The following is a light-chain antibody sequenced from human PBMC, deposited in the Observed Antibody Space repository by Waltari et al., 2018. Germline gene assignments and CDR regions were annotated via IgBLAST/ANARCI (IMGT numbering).Light chain of an antibody. CDR1: RSNIGNNN. Sequence: QSVLTQPPSASGTPGQRVTIPCSGSRSNIGNNNVNWYQQLPGTAPKLLVYNTNQRPSGVPDRFSGSKSGTSASLAISGLQSEDEAHYYCAAWDDSVIVVFGGGTKLTVL. J-gene: IGLJ2*01. V-gene: IGLV1-44*01. CDR3: AAWDDSVIVV. CDR2: NTN.